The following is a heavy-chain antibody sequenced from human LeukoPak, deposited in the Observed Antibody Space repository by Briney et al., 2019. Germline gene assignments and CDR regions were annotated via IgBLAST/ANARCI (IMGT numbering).Heavy chain of an antibody. Sequence: ASVKVSCKVSGYTLTELSMHWVRQAPGKGLEWMGGFDPEDGETIYAQKFQGRVTMTEDTSTDTAYMELSSLRSEDTAVYYCATDLPVSYSGSYEAFDIWGQGTMVTVSS. V-gene: IGHV1-24*01. CDR2: FDPEDGET. D-gene: IGHD1-26*01. J-gene: IGHJ3*02. CDR3: ATDLPVSYSGSYEAFDI. CDR1: GYTLTELS.